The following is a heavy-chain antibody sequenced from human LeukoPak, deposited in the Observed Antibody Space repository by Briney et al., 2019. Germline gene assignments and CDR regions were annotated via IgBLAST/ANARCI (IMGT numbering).Heavy chain of an antibody. CDR1: GYTFTSYG. J-gene: IGHJ3*02. D-gene: IGHD2-2*01. Sequence: ASVKVSCKASGYTFTSYGMSWVRQAPGQGLEWMGWISAYNGNTNYAQKLQGRVTMTTDTSTSTAYMELRSLRSDDTAVYYCARDLIVVVPAQSAFDIWGQGTMVTVSS. V-gene: IGHV1-18*01. CDR3: ARDLIVVVPAQSAFDI. CDR2: ISAYNGNT.